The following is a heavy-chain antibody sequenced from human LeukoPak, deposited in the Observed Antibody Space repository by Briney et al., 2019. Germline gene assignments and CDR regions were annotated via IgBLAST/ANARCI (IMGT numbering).Heavy chain of an antibody. Sequence: GGSLRLSCTASGVNFSSYWMHWGRQAQGKGMVWVSRINYGGTTRKYADCVKGRFTMSRDNDKNNVDMQMNSLRAEDTAAFYCGRGRPRGYSGYVIDYWGQGTPITVSS. D-gene: IGHD5-12*01. CDR1: GVNFSSYW. CDR3: GRGRPRGYSGYVIDY. J-gene: IGHJ4*02. CDR2: INYGGTTR. V-gene: IGHV3-74*03.